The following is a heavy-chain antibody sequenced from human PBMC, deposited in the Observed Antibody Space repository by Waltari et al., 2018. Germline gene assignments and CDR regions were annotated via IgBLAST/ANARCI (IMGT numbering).Heavy chain of an antibody. V-gene: IGHV1-8*03. D-gene: IGHD6-13*01. CDR1: GYTFTSYD. J-gene: IGHJ3*02. CDR2: MNPNSGNT. Sequence: QVQLVQSGAEVKKPGASVKVSCKASGYTFTSYDINWVRQATGQGLEWMGWMNPNSGNTGYAQKFQGRVNITRNTSISTAYMELSSLRSEDTAVYYCARGRLWYSSSWEDAFDIWGQGTMVTVSS. CDR3: ARGRLWYSSSWEDAFDI.